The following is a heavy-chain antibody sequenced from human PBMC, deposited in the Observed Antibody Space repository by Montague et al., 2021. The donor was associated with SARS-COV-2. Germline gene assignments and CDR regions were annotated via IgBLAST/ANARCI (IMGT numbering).Heavy chain of an antibody. V-gene: IGHV4-34*01. Sequence: SETLSLTCAVYGGSLSGYYWAWIRQTPGKGLEWIGEINHSGNTNSYPSLKRRLPISVDTSKKQFSLKLSSGTTADAAVYYCARGADYDSWSGNLRYKWFDPWGLGTPVTVSS. D-gene: IGHD3-3*01. J-gene: IGHJ5*02. CDR1: GGSLSGYY. CDR3: ARGADYDSWSGNLRYKWFDP. CDR2: INHSGNT.